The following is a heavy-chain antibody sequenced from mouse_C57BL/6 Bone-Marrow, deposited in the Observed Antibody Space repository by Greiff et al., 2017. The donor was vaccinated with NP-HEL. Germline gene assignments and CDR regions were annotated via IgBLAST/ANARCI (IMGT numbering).Heavy chain of an antibody. CDR3: TTLYDGYYLYYFDY. J-gene: IGHJ2*01. Sequence: VQLKESGAELVRPGASVKLSCTASGFNIKDDYMHWVKQRPEQGLEWIGWIDPENGDTEYASKFQGKATITADTSSNTAYLQLSSLTSEDTAVYYCTTLYDGYYLYYFDYWGQGTTLTVSS. V-gene: IGHV14-4*01. CDR2: IDPENGDT. CDR1: GFNIKDDY. D-gene: IGHD2-3*01.